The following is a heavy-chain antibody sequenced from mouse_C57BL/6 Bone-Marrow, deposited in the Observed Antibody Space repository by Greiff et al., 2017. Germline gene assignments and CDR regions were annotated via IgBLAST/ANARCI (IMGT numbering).Heavy chain of an antibody. D-gene: IGHD2-5*01. V-gene: IGHV1-53*01. Sequence: QVQLQQPGTELVKPGASVKLSCKASGYTFTSYWMHWVKQRHGQGLEWIGNITPRNGGTNYNEKFKSKATLTVEKSSGTAYMQLSSLTSEDSAFYCCARDSNYSYWGQGTTLTVSS. CDR3: ARDSNYSY. CDR1: GYTFTSYW. J-gene: IGHJ2*01. CDR2: ITPRNGGT.